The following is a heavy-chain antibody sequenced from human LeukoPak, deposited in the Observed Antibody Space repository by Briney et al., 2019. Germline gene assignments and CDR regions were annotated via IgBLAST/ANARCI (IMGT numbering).Heavy chain of an antibody. V-gene: IGHV4-31*03. CDR2: IYYSGST. CDR1: GGSISSGGYY. D-gene: IGHD3-22*01. J-gene: IGHJ6*02. Sequence: SETLSLTCTVSGGSISSGGYYWSWIRQHPGKGLEWIGYIYYSGSTYYNPSLKSRVTISVDTSKNQFSLKLSSVTAADTAVYYCARHARDYYDTSGYGLDVWGQGTSVTVSS. CDR3: ARHARDYYDTSGYGLDV.